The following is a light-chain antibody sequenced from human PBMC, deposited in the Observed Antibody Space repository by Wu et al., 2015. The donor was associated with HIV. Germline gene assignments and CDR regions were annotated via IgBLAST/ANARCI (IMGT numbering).Light chain of an antibody. Sequence: EIVLTQSPGTLSLSPGERATLSCRASQSVSSSYLAWYQQKPGQAPRLLIYGASSRATGIPDRFSGTGSGTDFTLTISRLEPEDFTVYYCQHYDNSPQVTFGGGTKVEIK. CDR2: GAS. V-gene: IGKV3-20*01. CDR3: QHYDNSPQVT. CDR1: QSVSSSY. J-gene: IGKJ4*01.